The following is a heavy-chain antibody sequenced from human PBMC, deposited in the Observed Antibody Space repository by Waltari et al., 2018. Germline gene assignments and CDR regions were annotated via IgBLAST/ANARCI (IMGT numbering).Heavy chain of an antibody. J-gene: IGHJ6*03. CDR3: ATDGPNYGGNSYYYYYMDV. Sequence: EVQLVQSGAEVKKPGATVKISCKVSGYTFTDYYMHWVQQAPGKGLEWMGLVDHEDGETIYAEKFQGRVTITADTSTDTAYMELSSLRSEDTAVYYCATDGPNYGGNSYYYYYMDVWGKGTTVTVSS. CDR1: GYTFTDYY. CDR2: VDHEDGET. V-gene: IGHV1-69-2*01. D-gene: IGHD4-17*01.